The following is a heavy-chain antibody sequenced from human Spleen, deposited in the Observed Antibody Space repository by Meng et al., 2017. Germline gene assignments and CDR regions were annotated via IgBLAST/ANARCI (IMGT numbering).Heavy chain of an antibody. CDR1: GASISSAVF. CDR2: ISYSGAT. Sequence: QVQLQESGPRLVRPSQTLSFTCTVLGASISSAVFWIWIRQPPGKDLEWIGYISYSGATHYNPSLKSRLTISVDTAKNQFSLSLSSVTAADTAVYYCARVVGDCASCYKGWFDPWGQGTLVTVSS. V-gene: IGHV4-30-4*01. CDR3: ARVVGDCASCYKGWFDP. J-gene: IGHJ5*02. D-gene: IGHD2-2*02.